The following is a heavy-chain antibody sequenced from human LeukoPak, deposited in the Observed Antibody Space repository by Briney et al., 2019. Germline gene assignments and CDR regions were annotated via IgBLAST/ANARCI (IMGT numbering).Heavy chain of an antibody. V-gene: IGHV1-2*02. CDR2: VIPNSGGT. D-gene: IGHD6-13*01. CDR3: AREGSSSWYYFDY. J-gene: IGHJ4*02. CDR1: EYTFTGYY. Sequence: ASVKVSCKASEYTFTGYYMHWVRQAPGQGLEWMGLVIPNSGGTNYAQKFQGRVNMTRDTSISTAYMELSRLRSDDTAVYYCAREGSSSWYYFDYWGQGTLVTVSS.